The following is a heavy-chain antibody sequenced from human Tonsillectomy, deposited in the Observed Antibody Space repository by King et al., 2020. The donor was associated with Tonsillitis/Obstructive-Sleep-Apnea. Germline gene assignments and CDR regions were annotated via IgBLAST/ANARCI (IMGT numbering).Heavy chain of an antibody. J-gene: IGHJ4*02. D-gene: IGHD3-16*01. CDR3: ARDQGWGVAGIDY. Sequence: VQLQESGPGLVKPSQTLSLTCTLSGGSITSGGFYWSWIRQHPGKGLEWIGYTHYSGRTYYNPSLKSRGTISIDTPKKQFSLKLSSVAAADTAVYYCARDQGWGVAGIDYWGQGTLVTVAS. CDR1: GGSITSGGFY. CDR2: THYSGRT. V-gene: IGHV4-31*03.